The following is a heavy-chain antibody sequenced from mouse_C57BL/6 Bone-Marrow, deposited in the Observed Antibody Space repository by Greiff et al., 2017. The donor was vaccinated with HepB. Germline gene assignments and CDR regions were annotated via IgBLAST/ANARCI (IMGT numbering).Heavy chain of an antibody. V-gene: IGHV5-4*01. CDR2: ISDGGSYT. Sequence: VQLQQPGTELVKPGGSLKLSCAASGFTFSSYAMSWVRQTPEKRLEWVATISDGGSYTYYPDNVKGRFTISRDNAKNNLYLQMSHLKSEDTAMYYCASIYDGFYYAMDYWGQGTSVTVSS. D-gene: IGHD2-3*01. CDR3: ASIYDGFYYAMDY. J-gene: IGHJ4*01. CDR1: GFTFSSYA.